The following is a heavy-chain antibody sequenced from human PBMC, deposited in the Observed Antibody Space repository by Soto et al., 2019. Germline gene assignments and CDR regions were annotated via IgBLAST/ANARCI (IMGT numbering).Heavy chain of an antibody. D-gene: IGHD3-22*01. CDR3: AKDHSVRSSGYYTLFDY. CDR2: ISYDGSSK. CDR1: GFTFSNYG. J-gene: IGHJ4*02. Sequence: QVQLVESGGGVVQPGRSLRLSCAASGFTFSNYGMHWVRQAPCKGLEWVAVISYDGSSKYYADSVKGRFTISRDNSKNKLYLHMNSLRAEDTAVYYCAKDHSVRSSGYYTLFDYWGQGTLVTVSS. V-gene: IGHV3-30*18.